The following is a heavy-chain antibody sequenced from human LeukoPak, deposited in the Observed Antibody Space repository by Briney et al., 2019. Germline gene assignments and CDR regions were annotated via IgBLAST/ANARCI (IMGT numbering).Heavy chain of an antibody. Sequence: KSSETLSLTCTASGGSISSSGYYWGWIRQPPGKGLEWIASINYSGTTYYNPSLKSRVTISEDRSKNQFSLKLSSVTAADTAVYYCARVAMETRGYCSGGSCSSRNNWFDPWGQGTLVTVSS. CDR2: INYSGTT. V-gene: IGHV4-39*07. CDR1: GGSISSSGYY. D-gene: IGHD2-15*01. J-gene: IGHJ5*02. CDR3: ARVAMETRGYCSGGSCSSRNNWFDP.